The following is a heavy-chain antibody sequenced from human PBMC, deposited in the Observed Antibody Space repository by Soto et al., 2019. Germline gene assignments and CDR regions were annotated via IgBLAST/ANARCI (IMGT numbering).Heavy chain of an antibody. Sequence: ASVKVSCKASGYTFTSYGISWVRQAPGQGLEWMGWISAYNGNTNYAQKLQGRVTMTTDTSTSTAYMGLRSLRSDDTAVYYCARDRGITMVRGVIDYYYGMDVWGQGTTVTVSS. CDR2: ISAYNGNT. D-gene: IGHD3-10*01. CDR1: GYTFTSYG. J-gene: IGHJ6*02. V-gene: IGHV1-18*04. CDR3: ARDRGITMVRGVIDYYYGMDV.